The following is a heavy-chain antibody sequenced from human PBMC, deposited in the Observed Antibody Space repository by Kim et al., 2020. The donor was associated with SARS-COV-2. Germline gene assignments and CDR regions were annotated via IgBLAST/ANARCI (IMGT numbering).Heavy chain of an antibody. V-gene: IGHV3-30*18. CDR2: ILYDGSNT. J-gene: IGHJ4*02. Sequence: GGSLRLSCAASGFTFNTYGMHWVRQAPGKGLEWVAVILYDGSNTYYADSVKGRFTISRDNSKNTLYLQMNSLKTEDTAVYYCAKSFSGCYFGYDYWGQGTLVTVSS. CDR1: GFTFNTYG. CDR3: AKSFSGCYFGYDY. D-gene: IGHD1-26*01.